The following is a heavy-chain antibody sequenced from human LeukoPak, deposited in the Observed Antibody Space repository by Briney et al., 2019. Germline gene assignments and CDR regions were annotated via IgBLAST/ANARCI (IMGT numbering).Heavy chain of an antibody. CDR3: ARRSSSWYDAFDI. J-gene: IGHJ3*02. D-gene: IGHD6-13*01. CDR1: GYSFTSSW. CDR2: IYPSDSDS. V-gene: IGHV5-51*01. Sequence: GESLKISCKGSGYSFTSSWIGWVRQMPGKGLEWLGIIYPSDSDSRYSPSFLGQVTISADKSISTAYLQWSSLKASDTAMYYCARRSSSWYDAFDIWGQGTMVTVSS.